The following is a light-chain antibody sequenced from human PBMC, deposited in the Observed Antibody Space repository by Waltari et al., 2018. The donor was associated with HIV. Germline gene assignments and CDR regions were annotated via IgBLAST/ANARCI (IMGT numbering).Light chain of an antibody. CDR2: WAS. CDR3: QQYYITPYT. J-gene: IGKJ2*01. Sequence: DIVMTQSPDSLAVSLGERATINCKSSQSVLYSSNNKNYLAWYQQKPGQPPELLIYWASTRESGVPDRFSGSGSATDFTLTISSLQAEDVAVYYCQQYYITPYTFGQGTKLEIK. CDR1: QSVLYSSNNKNY. V-gene: IGKV4-1*01.